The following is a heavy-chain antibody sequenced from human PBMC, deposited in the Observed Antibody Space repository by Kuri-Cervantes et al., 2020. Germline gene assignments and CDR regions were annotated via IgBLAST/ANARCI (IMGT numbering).Heavy chain of an antibody. CDR1: GFTFSSYS. Sequence: LSLTCAASGFTFSSYSMNWVRQAPGKGLEWVSVISYSGGNTYYAESVKGRFTISRDNSKNTLYLQMNSLRAEDTAVYYCARQQQLAPAAFDFWGQGTLVTVSS. V-gene: IGHV3-23*01. CDR3: ARQQQLAPAAFDF. J-gene: IGHJ4*02. D-gene: IGHD6-13*01. CDR2: ISYSGGNT.